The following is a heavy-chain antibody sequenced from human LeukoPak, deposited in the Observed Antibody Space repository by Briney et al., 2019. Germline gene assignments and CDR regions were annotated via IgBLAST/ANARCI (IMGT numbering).Heavy chain of an antibody. Sequence: SETLSLTCTVSGGSISSSSYYWGWIRQPPGKGLEWIGSIYYSGSTYYNPSLKSRVTISVDTSKNQFSLKLSSVTAADTAVYYCASQSLYYDFWSGYKPSYGMDVWGQGTTVTVSS. D-gene: IGHD3-3*01. CDR1: GGSISSSSYY. CDR3: ASQSLYYDFWSGYKPSYGMDV. CDR2: IYYSGST. J-gene: IGHJ6*02. V-gene: IGHV4-39*01.